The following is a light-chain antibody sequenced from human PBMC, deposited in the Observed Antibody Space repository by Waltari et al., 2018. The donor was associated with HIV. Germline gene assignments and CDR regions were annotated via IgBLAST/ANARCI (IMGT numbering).Light chain of an antibody. V-gene: IGLV3-21*02. CDR1: NIGAKS. CDR2: DDG. J-gene: IGLJ2*01. CDR3: QVWDSSSDHVV. Sequence: SYVLTQPPSVSVAPGQTATMTCGGDNIGAKSVHWYQQKPGQAPVLVVYDDGDRPSQIPGRFSGSNSGNTATLTIRRVEAGDEADYYCQVWDSSSDHVVFGGGTKVTVL.